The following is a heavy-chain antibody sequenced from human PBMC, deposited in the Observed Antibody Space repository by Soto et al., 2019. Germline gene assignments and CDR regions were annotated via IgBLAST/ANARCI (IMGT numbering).Heavy chain of an antibody. D-gene: IGHD4-17*01. Sequence: ASVKVSCKASGYTFTSYGISWVRQAPGQGLEWMGWIGAYNGNTNYAQKLQGRVTMTTDTSTSTAYMELRSLRSDDTAVYYCARDRSDYGDYVYYYYYMDVWGKGTTVTVSS. J-gene: IGHJ6*03. CDR3: ARDRSDYGDYVYYYYYMDV. CDR1: GYTFTSYG. CDR2: IGAYNGNT. V-gene: IGHV1-18*01.